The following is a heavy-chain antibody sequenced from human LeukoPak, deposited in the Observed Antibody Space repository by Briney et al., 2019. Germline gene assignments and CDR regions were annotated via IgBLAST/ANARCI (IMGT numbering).Heavy chain of an antibody. Sequence: SETLSRTCTVSGGSISSYYWSWIRQPAGKGLEWIGRIYTSGSTNYNPSLKSRVTMSVDTSKNQFSLKLSSVTAADTAVYYCARKAVAGTYFDYWGQGTLVTASS. CDR1: GGSISSYY. J-gene: IGHJ4*02. D-gene: IGHD6-19*01. CDR3: ARKAVAGTYFDY. V-gene: IGHV4-4*07. CDR2: IYTSGST.